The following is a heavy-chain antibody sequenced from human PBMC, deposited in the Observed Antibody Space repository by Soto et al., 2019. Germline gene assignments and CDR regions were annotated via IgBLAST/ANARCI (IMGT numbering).Heavy chain of an antibody. Sequence: QVQLVQSGAEVKKSGSSVRVSCKASGGTFNSYTLSWVRQAPGQRLEWMGRIIPMLSMSTYAQKFQGRVSIIADKSTNTVYLDLSSLRSDDTAIYYCATSYGSGSRPFDYWNQGTLVTVSS. V-gene: IGHV1-69*02. J-gene: IGHJ4*02. CDR2: IIPMLSMS. D-gene: IGHD3-10*01. CDR1: GGTFNSYT. CDR3: ATSYGSGSRPFDY.